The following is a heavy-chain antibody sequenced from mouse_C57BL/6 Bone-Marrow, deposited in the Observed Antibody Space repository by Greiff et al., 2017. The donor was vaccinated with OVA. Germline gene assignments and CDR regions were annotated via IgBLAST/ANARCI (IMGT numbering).Heavy chain of an antibody. V-gene: IGHV5-6*01. D-gene: IGHD1-1*01. CDR1: GFTFSSYG. Sequence: EVMLVESGGDLVKPGGSLKLSCAASGFTFSSYGMSWVRQTPDKRLEWVATISSGGSYTYYPDSVKGRFTISRDNAKNTLYLQMGSLKSEDTAMYYCARITSWGQGTLVTVSA. CDR3: ARITS. CDR2: ISSGGSYT. J-gene: IGHJ3*01.